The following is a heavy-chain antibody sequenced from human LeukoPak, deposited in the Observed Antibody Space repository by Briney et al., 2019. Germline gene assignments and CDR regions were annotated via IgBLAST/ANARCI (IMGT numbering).Heavy chain of an antibody. CDR2: IYYSGST. J-gene: IGHJ3*02. V-gene: IGHV4-59*01. CDR3: ARGHRKRWLQPDASDI. Sequence: SETLSLTCTVSGGSISSYYWSWIRQPPGKGLEWIGYIYYSGSTNYNPSLKSRVTISVDTSKNQFSLKLSSVTAADTAVYYCARGHRKRWLQPDASDIWGQGTMVTVSS. D-gene: IGHD5-24*01. CDR1: GGSISSYY.